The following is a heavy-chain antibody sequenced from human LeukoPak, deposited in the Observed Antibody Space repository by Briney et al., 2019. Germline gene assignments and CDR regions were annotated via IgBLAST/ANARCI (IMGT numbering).Heavy chain of an antibody. V-gene: IGHV3-66*01. Sequence: PGGSLRLSCAASGFTVSSNYMSWVRQAPGKGLEWVSVIYSGGSTYYADSVKGRSTISRDNSKNTLYLQMNSLRAEDTAVYYCARARGYSNSWYDSWGQGTLVTVSS. CDR1: GFTVSSNY. D-gene: IGHD3-3*01. CDR2: IYSGGST. J-gene: IGHJ5*01. CDR3: ARARGYSNSWYDS.